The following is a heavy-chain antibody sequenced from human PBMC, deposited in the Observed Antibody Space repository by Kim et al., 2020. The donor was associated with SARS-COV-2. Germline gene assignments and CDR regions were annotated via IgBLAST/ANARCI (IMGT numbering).Heavy chain of an antibody. CDR3: ARPGDYGAFDI. Sequence: GGSLRLSCAASGFTFSDYYMSWIRQAPGKGLEWVSYISSSSSYTNYADSVKGRFTISRDNAKNSLYMQMNSLRAEDTAVYYCARPGDYGAFDIWGQGTMVTVSS. CDR2: ISSSSSYT. V-gene: IGHV3-11*03. CDR1: GFTFSDYY. J-gene: IGHJ3*02. D-gene: IGHD4-17*01.